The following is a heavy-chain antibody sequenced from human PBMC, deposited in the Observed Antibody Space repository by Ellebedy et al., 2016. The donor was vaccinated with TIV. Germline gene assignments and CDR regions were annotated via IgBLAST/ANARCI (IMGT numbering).Heavy chain of an antibody. D-gene: IGHD3-9*01. CDR3: ARVSYDILTGYYEGMDV. CDR2: ISGSGGST. J-gene: IGHJ6*02. Sequence: GGSLRLSXAASGFTFSSYAMSWVRQAPGKGLEWVSAISGSGGSTYYADSVKGRFTISRDNAKNSLYLQMNSLRAEDTAVYYCARVSYDILTGYYEGMDVWGQGTTVTVSS. V-gene: IGHV3-23*01. CDR1: GFTFSSYA.